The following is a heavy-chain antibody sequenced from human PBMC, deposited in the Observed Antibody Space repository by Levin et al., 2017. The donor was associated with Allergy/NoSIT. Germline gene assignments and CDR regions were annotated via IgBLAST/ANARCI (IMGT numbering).Heavy chain of an antibody. CDR2: INPSGGST. CDR1: GYTFTSYY. Sequence: PLASVKVSCKASGYTFTSYYMHWVRQAPGQGLEWMGIINPSGGSTSYAQKFQGRVTMTRDTSTSTVYMELSSLRSEDTAVYYCARDLIMTGYGRGMRVFDYWGQGTLVTVSS. V-gene: IGHV1-46*01. D-gene: IGHD5-12*01. CDR3: ARDLIMTGYGRGMRVFDY. J-gene: IGHJ4*02.